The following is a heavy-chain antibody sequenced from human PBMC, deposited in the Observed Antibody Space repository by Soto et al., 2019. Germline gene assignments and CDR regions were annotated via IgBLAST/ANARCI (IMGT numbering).Heavy chain of an antibody. D-gene: IGHD3-9*01. V-gene: IGHV1-18*01. CDR1: GYTFTSYG. Sequence: QVQLVQSGAEVKKPGASVKVSCKASGYTFTSYGISWVRQAPGQGLEWMGWISAYNGNTNYAQKLQGRVTMTTDTSTSTAYMELRSLRSDDTAVYYCARGAVLRYFDRLFEVAGMDVWGQGTTVTVSS. J-gene: IGHJ6*02. CDR3: ARGAVLRYFDRLFEVAGMDV. CDR2: ISAYNGNT.